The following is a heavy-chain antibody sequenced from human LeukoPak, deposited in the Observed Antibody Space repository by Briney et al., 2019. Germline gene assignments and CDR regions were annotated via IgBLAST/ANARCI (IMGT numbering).Heavy chain of an antibody. Sequence: GGSLRLSCAASGFTFSSYWMHWVRQAPGKGLVWVSRIYSDGSSTNYADSVKGRFTISRDDAKNTLYLQMNSLRAEDTAVYYCARAQHSGYERYQYYFDYWGQGTLVTVSS. CDR3: ARAQHSGYERYQYYFDY. V-gene: IGHV3-74*01. D-gene: IGHD5-12*01. CDR1: GFTFSSYW. CDR2: IYSDGSST. J-gene: IGHJ4*02.